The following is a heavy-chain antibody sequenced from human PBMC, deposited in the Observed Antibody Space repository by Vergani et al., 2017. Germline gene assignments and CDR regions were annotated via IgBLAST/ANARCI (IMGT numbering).Heavy chain of an antibody. J-gene: IGHJ4*02. CDR1: GFTFSSYS. Sequence: EVQLVESGGGLVKPGGSLRLSCAASGFTFSSYSMNWVRQAPGKGLEWVSSISSSSSYIYYADSVKGRVTISRDNAKNSLYLQMNSLRAEDTAGYDWARDPNRGRGDGGDDEGGQGTRVTGAS. D-gene: IGHD3-16*01. CDR2: ISSSSSYI. CDR3: ARDPNRGRGDGGDDE. V-gene: IGHV3-21*01.